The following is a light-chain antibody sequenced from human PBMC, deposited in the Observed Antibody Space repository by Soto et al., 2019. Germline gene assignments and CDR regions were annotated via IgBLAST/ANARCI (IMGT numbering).Light chain of an antibody. CDR3: QQYGSSPPYA. CDR1: QSVSSSY. CDR2: GAS. J-gene: IGKJ2*01. Sequence: EILLTQSPGTLSLSPGERATLSCRASQSVSSSYLAWYQQKPGQAPRLLIYGASTRATGIQDRFSGSGSGTDVTLTISRLEPEDFAVYYCQQYGSSPPYAFGQGTKLEIK. V-gene: IGKV3-20*01.